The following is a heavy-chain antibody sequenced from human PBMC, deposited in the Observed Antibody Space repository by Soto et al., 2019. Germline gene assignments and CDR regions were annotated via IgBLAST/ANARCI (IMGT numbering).Heavy chain of an antibody. J-gene: IGHJ6*02. V-gene: IGHV4-39*01. CDR2: IYYSGST. Sequence: SETLSLTCTVSGGSISSSSYYWGWIRQPPGKGLEWIGSIYYSGSTYYNPSLKSRVTISVDTSKNQFSLKLSSVTAADTAVYYCARQVLMVSNYYYYYGMDVWGQGTTVTVSS. CDR3: ARQVLMVSNYYYYYGMDV. D-gene: IGHD2-8*01. CDR1: GGSISSSSYY.